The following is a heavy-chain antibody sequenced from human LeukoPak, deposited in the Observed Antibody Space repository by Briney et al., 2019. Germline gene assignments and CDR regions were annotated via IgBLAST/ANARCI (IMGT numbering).Heavy chain of an antibody. CDR3: ARDYYDTSGYVSHAFDI. D-gene: IGHD3-22*01. Sequence: GGSLRLSCAASGFTFSSYEMNWVRQAPGKGLEWVSYISSSGSTIYYADSVKGRFTISRDNAKNSLYLQMNSLRAEDTAVYYCARDYYDTSGYVSHAFDIWGQGKMVTVSS. J-gene: IGHJ3*02. CDR1: GFTFSSYE. CDR2: ISSSGSTI. V-gene: IGHV3-48*03.